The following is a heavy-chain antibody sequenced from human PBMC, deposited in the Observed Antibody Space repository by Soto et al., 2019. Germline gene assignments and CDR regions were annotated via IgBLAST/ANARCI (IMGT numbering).Heavy chain of an antibody. CDR2: ISAYNGNT. J-gene: IGHJ4*02. CDR1: GYTFTSYG. CDR3: ARDRRYDYVWGSYPTGN. V-gene: IGHV1-18*01. D-gene: IGHD3-16*02. Sequence: QVQLVQSGAEVKKPGASVKVSCKASGYTFTSYGISWVRQAPGQGLEWMGWISAYNGNTNYAQKLQGRVTMTTDTATSTAYMELRSLRSDDTAVYYCARDRRYDYVWGSYPTGNWGQGTLVTVSS.